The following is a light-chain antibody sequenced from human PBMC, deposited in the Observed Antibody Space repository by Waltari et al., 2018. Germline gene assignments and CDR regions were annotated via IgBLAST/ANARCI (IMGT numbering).Light chain of an antibody. CDR3: SSDTSSSTLA. CDR2: DVT. CDR1: SGDVGGYKY. Sequence: QSALTQPASVSGSPGQSITISCTGTSGDVGGYKYVPWYQQHPGKAPKLMIYDVTNRPWGVTKRSAGSNSANAASLTISGLQAEDEADYYCSSDTSSSTLAFGGGTKLTVL. J-gene: IGLJ2*01. V-gene: IGLV2-14*03.